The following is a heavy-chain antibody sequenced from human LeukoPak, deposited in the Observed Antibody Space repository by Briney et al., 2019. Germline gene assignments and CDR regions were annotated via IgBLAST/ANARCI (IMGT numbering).Heavy chain of an antibody. CDR3: AKDRDDYVWGSYLGAFDI. V-gene: IGHV3-9*01. CDR2: ISWNSGSI. J-gene: IGHJ3*02. CDR1: GFTFDDYA. Sequence: GGSLRLSCAASGFTFDDYAMHWVRQAPGKGLEWVSGISWNSGSIGYADSVKGRFTISRDNAKNSLYLQMNSLRAEDTAVFYCAKDRDDYVWGSYLGAFDIWGQGTMVTVSS. D-gene: IGHD3-16*01.